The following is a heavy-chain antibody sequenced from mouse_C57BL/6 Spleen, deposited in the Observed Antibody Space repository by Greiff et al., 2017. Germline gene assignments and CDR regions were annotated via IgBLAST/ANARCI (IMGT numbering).Heavy chain of an antibody. D-gene: IGHD2-3*01. CDR3: AKNLACKDGYSGVDY. Sequence: VQLVESGPGLVAPSQSLSITCTVSGFSLTSYAISWVRQPPGQGLEWLGVIWTGGGTNYNSALKSRMSISKDNSKRHVFLTMNSLQTDDTARYYCAKNLACKDGYSGVDYWGQGTTRTVSS. V-gene: IGHV2-9-1*01. CDR1: GFSLTSYA. CDR2: IWTGGGT. J-gene: IGHJ2*01.